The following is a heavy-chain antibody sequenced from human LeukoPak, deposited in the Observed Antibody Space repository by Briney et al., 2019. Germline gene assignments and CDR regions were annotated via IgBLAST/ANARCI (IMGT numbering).Heavy chain of an antibody. CDR1: GYTFTSYG. CDR2: ISAYNGNT. Sequence: ASVKVSCKASGYTFTSYGISWVRQAPGQGLEWMGWISAYNGNTNYAQKFQGRVTITADESTSTAYMELSSLRSEDTAVYYCARAVAGHEIFDYWGQGTLVTVSS. CDR3: ARAVAGHEIFDY. D-gene: IGHD6-19*01. J-gene: IGHJ4*02. V-gene: IGHV1-18*01.